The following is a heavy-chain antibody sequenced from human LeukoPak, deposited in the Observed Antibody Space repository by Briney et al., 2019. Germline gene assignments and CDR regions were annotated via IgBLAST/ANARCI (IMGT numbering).Heavy chain of an antibody. D-gene: IGHD1-26*01. CDR1: GFTFSSYS. Sequence: GGSLRLSCAASGFTFSSYSMNWVRQAPGKELEWVSYISNSSRTIYYADSVKGLFTMSRDNAKSSLYLQMNSLRAEDTAVYYCARESISGHRDFDYWGQGALVTVSS. J-gene: IGHJ4*02. CDR3: ARESISGHRDFDY. V-gene: IGHV3-48*01. CDR2: ISNSSRTI.